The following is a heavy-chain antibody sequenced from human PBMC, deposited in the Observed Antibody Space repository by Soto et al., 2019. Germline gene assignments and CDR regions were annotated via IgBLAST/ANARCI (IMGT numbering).Heavy chain of an antibody. CDR1: GGSFSVYY. V-gene: IGHV4-34*01. Sequence: QVQLQQWGAGLLKPSETLSLTCAVYGGSFSVYYWSWIRQPPGKGLEWIGEINLSASTNYNPSLKGRVTMSVDTSKNQFSLKLSSVTAADTAVYYCAKGGGSLWSWGQGTLVTVSS. CDR2: INLSAST. J-gene: IGHJ5*02. CDR3: AKGGGSLWS. D-gene: IGHD3-10*01.